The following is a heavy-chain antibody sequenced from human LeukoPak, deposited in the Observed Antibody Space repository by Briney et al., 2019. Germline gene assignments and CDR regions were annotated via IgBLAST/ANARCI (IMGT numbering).Heavy chain of an antibody. V-gene: IGHV3-74*01. J-gene: IGHJ4*02. CDR1: GFTFSSYW. CDR3: ARTQYSGSKLDY. Sequence: GGSLRLSCAASGFTFSSYWMHWFRQAPGKGLVWVSRINSDGSSTSYADSVKGRFTISRDNAKNTLYLQMNSLRAEDTAVFYCARTQYSGSKLDYWGQGILVTVSS. D-gene: IGHD1-26*01. CDR2: INSDGSST.